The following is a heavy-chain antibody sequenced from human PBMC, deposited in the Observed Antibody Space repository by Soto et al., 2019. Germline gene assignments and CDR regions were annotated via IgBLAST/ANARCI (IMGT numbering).Heavy chain of an antibody. CDR2: IKSKTDGGTT. V-gene: IGHV3-15*07. D-gene: IGHD3-3*01. CDR1: GFIFSNAW. Sequence: GGSLRLSCAASGFIFSNAWMNWVRQAPGKGLEWVGRIKSKTDGGTTDYAAPVKDRFTISRDDSKNTLYLQMKSLKTEDTAVYYCTTDMDFWSPEHNWFDPWGQGTLVTVSS. CDR3: TTDMDFWSPEHNWFDP. J-gene: IGHJ5*02.